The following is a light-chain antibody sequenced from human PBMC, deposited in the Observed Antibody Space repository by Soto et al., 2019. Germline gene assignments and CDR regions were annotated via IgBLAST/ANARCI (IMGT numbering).Light chain of an antibody. J-gene: IGKJ1*01. CDR2: KAS. CDR3: QHYNSYSEA. Sequence: DIQMTQSPSTLSGSVGDRVTITCRASQTISSWLAWYQQKPGKAPKLLIYKASTLKSGVTSRFSGSGSGTEVTLAISSLQPDDFATYYCQHYNSYSEAFGQWTKVELK. CDR1: QTISSW. V-gene: IGKV1-5*03.